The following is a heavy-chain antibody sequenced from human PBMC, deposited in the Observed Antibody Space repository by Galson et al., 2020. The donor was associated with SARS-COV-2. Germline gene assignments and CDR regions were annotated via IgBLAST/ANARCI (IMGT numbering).Heavy chain of an antibody. J-gene: IGHJ6*03. CDR2: INIGGNT. Sequence: SETLSLTCAVYGGSFSGYSWTWIRQPPGKGLQWIGEINIGGNTNYSPSPRSRVTVSVDTSKNQFSLNLRSVTAADTALYHCAGGHRGVVPSPALGLGPWYSYYYRDVWSKGTAVTVSS. V-gene: IGHV4-34*01. D-gene: IGHD3-10*01. CDR3: AGGHRGVVPSPALGLGPWYSYYYRDV. CDR1: GGSFSGYS.